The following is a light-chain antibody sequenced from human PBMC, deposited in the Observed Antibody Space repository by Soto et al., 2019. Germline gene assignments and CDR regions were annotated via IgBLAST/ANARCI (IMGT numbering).Light chain of an antibody. CDR2: WAS. J-gene: IGKJ4*01. CDR1: QSVLPTSSNKNY. V-gene: IGKV4-1*01. CDR3: LPYKIATLT. Sequence: DIVMTQSPDSLAVSLGERATINCKSGQSVLPTSSNKNYLSWYQQKPGQPPKLLIYWASTRESGVPDRFSGRCSATDFSLPISRVQAEEGAIYYLLPYKIATLTFGGGTGGDI.